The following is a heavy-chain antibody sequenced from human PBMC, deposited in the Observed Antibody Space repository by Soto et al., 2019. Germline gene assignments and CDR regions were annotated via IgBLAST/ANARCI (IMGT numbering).Heavy chain of an antibody. CDR2: IIPILGKA. J-gene: IGHJ6*02. V-gene: IGHV1-69*08. CDR1: GGTFSSYT. CDR3: ARDRDYGDYFGTYYYDGMDV. Sequence: QVQLVQSGAEVKKPGSSVKVSCKASGGTFSSYTISWVRQAPGQGLEWMGRIIPILGKANYAQKFQGRVTITADKSTGTAYMELSSLRAEDTAVYYCARDRDYGDYFGTYYYDGMDVWGQGTTVAVS. D-gene: IGHD4-17*01.